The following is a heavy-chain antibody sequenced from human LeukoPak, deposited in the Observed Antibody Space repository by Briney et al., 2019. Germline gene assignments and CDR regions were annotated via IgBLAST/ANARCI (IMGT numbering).Heavy chain of an antibody. CDR2: ISYNGDTI. CDR1: EFTFSDYY. J-gene: IGHJ4*02. D-gene: IGHD6-13*01. CDR3: ARLGIITAAGSNDY. Sequence: NPGGSLRLSCAASEFTFSDYYMSWIRQAPGKGLEWVSYISYNGDTIYYADSVKGRFTVSRDNAKNSLYLQMNSLRAEDTAVYYCARLGIITAAGSNDYWGQGTLVTVSS. V-gene: IGHV3-11*01.